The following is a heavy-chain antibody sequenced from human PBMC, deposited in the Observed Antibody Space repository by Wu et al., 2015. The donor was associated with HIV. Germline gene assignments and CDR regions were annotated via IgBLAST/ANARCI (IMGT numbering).Heavy chain of an antibody. J-gene: IGHJ5*02. CDR2: MNPNSGNT. V-gene: IGHV1-8*01. CDR3: ARDYARGGWFDP. Sequence: VRQATGQGLEWMGWMNPNSGNTGYAQKFQGRVTMTRNTSISTAYMELSSLRSEDTAVYYCARDYARGGWFDPWGQGTLVTVSS. D-gene: IGHD4-17*01.